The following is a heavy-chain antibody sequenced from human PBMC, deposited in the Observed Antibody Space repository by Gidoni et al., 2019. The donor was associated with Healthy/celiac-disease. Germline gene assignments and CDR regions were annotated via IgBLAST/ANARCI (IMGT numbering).Heavy chain of an antibody. V-gene: IGHV3-33*01. CDR1: GFTFSSYG. J-gene: IGHJ4*02. CDR2: MWNDGSNK. CDR3: ARDPAVAEEGGRLDY. D-gene: IGHD6-19*01. Sequence: QVQLVESGGGVVQPGRSLRLSCSASGFTFSSYGMHWVRQDPGKGLEWVSVMWNDGSNKYYADSVKGRFTISRDNSKNTLYLQMNSLRAEDTTVYYCARDPAVAEEGGRLDYWGQGTLVTVSS.